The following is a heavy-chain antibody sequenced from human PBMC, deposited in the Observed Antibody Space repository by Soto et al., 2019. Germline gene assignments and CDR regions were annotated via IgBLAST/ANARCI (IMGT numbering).Heavy chain of an antibody. Sequence: GGSLRLSCAVSGFAFSSSEMYWVRQAPGKGLEWISYIHPSGQPIFYADSVKGRFTICRDNANNSVFLQMNSLRAEATAVYYCARRASRWGKGTMVTVSS. D-gene: IGHD1-26*01. J-gene: IGHJ3*01. CDR1: GFAFSSSE. V-gene: IGHV3-48*03. CDR2: IHPSGQPI. CDR3: ARRASR.